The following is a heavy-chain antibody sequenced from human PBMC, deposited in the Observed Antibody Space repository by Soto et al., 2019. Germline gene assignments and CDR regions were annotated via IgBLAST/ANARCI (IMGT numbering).Heavy chain of an antibody. CDR3: GRDFGSGHADV. J-gene: IGHJ6*01. V-gene: IGHV5-10-1*03. CDR1: DEIFKQYW. D-gene: IGHD1-26*01. CDR2: IDPSDSYT. Sequence: DVQLVQSGGEVKEPGESLRISCQTSDEIFKQYWITWVRQMPGRGLEWVGRIDPSDSYTTYNPSLKGHVILSVDKSVNTAYVQWSSLRASDTATYFCGRDFGSGHADVWGQGTRVTVSS.